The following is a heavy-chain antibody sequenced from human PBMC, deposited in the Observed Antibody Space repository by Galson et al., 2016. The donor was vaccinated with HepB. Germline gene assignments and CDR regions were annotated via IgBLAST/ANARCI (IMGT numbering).Heavy chain of an antibody. Sequence: SLRLSCAASGFTFNMYTMTWVRQALGKGLEWVSSITPGSTYTHFADSVKGRCTISRDDAENSLYLHMNSLRAEDTALYYCARVVTPMAAANRGFGSWGQGTQVVVSS. V-gene: IGHV3-21*01. CDR2: ITPGSTYT. CDR1: GFTFNMYT. CDR3: ARVVTPMAAANRGFGS. D-gene: IGHD6-13*01. J-gene: IGHJ5*02.